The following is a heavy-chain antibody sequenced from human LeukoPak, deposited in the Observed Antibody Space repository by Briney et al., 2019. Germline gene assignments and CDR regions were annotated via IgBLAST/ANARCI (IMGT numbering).Heavy chain of an antibody. CDR2: ISSSSSHI. V-gene: IGHV3-21*01. J-gene: IGHJ6*02. Sequence: PGGSLRLSCAASGFTFSSYGMNWVRQAPGKGLEWVSSISSSSSHIYYADSVKGRFTISRDNAKNSLYLQMNSLRAEDTAVYYCARDVVVVPAASEQTYYYYYGTDVWGQGTTVTVSS. CDR1: GFTFSSYG. D-gene: IGHD2-2*01. CDR3: ARDVVVVPAASEQTYYYYYGTDV.